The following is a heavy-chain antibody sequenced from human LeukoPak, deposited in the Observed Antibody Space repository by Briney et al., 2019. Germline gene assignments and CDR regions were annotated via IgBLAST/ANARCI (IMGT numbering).Heavy chain of an antibody. CDR1: GGSISSDY. D-gene: IGHD3-9*01. CDR3: ARLYDILTGYYD. J-gene: IGHJ4*02. CDR2: IYYSGST. Sequence: PSETLSLTCTVPGGSISSDYWSWIRERPGKGVGWIGYIYYSGSTNYNPSLKSRVTISVDTSKNQFSLKLSSVTAADTAVYYCARLYDILTGYYDWGQGTLVTVSS. V-gene: IGHV4-59*08.